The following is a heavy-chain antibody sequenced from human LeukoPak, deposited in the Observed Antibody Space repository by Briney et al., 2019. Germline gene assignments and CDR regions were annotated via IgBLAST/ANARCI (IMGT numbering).Heavy chain of an antibody. D-gene: IGHD3-10*01. J-gene: IGHJ4*02. CDR2: IYSGGST. CDR3: ARKPAPDPYGSEPIDY. V-gene: IGHV3-66*01. Sequence: GGSLRLSCAASGFTVSSNYMSWVRQAPGKGLEWVSVIYSGGSTYYADSVKGRFTISRDNSKNTLYLQMNSLRAEDTAVYYCARKPAPDPYGSEPIDYWGQGTLVTVSS. CDR1: GFTVSSNY.